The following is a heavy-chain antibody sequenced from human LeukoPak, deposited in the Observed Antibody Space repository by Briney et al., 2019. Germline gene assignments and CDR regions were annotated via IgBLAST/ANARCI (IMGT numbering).Heavy chain of an antibody. CDR2: IHGSGST. CDR1: GGSVNSGSTS. D-gene: IGHD6-13*01. Sequence: KSSQTLSLTCTVSGGSVNSGSTSWSWIRQPAGKGLEWIGHIHGSGSTNYNPSVKSRVSISLDTSKNQFSLNLTSVTAADRAVYYCARHSSSWYSGFDHWGQGTLVTVSS. J-gene: IGHJ4*02. V-gene: IGHV4-61*09. CDR3: ARHSSSWYSGFDH.